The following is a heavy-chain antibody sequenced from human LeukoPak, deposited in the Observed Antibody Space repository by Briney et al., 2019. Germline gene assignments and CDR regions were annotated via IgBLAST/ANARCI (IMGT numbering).Heavy chain of an antibody. CDR3: ARDPVALRNFDY. V-gene: IGHV1-46*01. Sequence: WASVKVSCKASGYTFTSYNRHWVRQAPGQGLEWMGIINPSGGSTSYAQKVQGRVTMTRDTSTSTAYMELSSLRSEDTAVYYCARDPVALRNFDYWGQGTLVTVSS. CDR1: GYTFTSYN. D-gene: IGHD1-7*01. J-gene: IGHJ4*02. CDR2: INPSGGST.